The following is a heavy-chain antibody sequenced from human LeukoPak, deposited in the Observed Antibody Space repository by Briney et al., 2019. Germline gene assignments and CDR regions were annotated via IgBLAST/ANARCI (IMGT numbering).Heavy chain of an antibody. V-gene: IGHV3-23*01. CDR3: AKRHSSGWYYFDY. J-gene: IGHJ4*02. D-gene: IGHD6-19*01. Sequence: GGTLRLSCAASGFTFSSYGMTWVRRAPGKGLEWVSGITSGGGTTYYADSVKGRFTISRDNSKNTLYLQMNSLRAEDTAVYYCAKRHSSGWYYFDYWGQGTLVTVSS. CDR1: GFTFSSYG. CDR2: ITSGGGTT.